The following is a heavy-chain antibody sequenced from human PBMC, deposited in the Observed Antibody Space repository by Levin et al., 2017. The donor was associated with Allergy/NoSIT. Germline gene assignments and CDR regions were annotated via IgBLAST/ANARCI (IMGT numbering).Heavy chain of an antibody. Sequence: KASETLSLTCTVSGDSISTGHYYWSWIRQHPGKGLEWIGHIYYTGPTYYNPSLRSRLSISVDTSENQFSLKLTSVTAADTAVYYCARIRNAGGKGWFDTWGQGTLVTVSS. CDR1: GDSISTGHYY. J-gene: IGHJ5*02. CDR2: IYYTGPT. D-gene: IGHD4-23*01. V-gene: IGHV4-31*03. CDR3: ARIRNAGGKGWFDT.